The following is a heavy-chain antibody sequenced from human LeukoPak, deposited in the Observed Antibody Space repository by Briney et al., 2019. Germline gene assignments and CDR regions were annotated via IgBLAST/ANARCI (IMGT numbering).Heavy chain of an antibody. V-gene: IGHV5-51*01. CDR2: IYPGDSDT. CDR3: ARGPLLSTYYYDTSSTSGAFDI. D-gene: IGHD3-22*01. CDR1: GYSFTSYW. Sequence: GESLKISCKASGYSFTSYWIAWLRQMPGKGLEWMVIIYPGDSDTRYSPSFQGQVTISADKSISTAYLQWSSLKASDTAMYYCARGPLLSTYYYDTSSTSGAFDIWGQGTMVTVSS. J-gene: IGHJ3*02.